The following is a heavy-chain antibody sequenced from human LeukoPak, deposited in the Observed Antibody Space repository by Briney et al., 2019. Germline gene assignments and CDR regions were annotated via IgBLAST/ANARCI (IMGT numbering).Heavy chain of an antibody. CDR2: INPSGGST. Sequence: ASVKVSCKASGYTFTSYYMHWVRQAPGQGLEWMGIINPSGGSTSYAQKFQGRVTMTRDMSTSTVYMELSSLRSEDTAVYYCARARWDIVVVPAAISFDYWGQGTLVTVSS. D-gene: IGHD2-2*02. V-gene: IGHV1-46*03. CDR1: GYTFTSYY. CDR3: ARARWDIVVVPAAISFDY. J-gene: IGHJ4*02.